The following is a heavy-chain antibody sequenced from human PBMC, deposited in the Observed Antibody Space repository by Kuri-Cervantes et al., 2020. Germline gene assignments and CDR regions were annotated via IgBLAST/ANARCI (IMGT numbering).Heavy chain of an antibody. CDR2: ISSSGSTI. CDR1: GFTFSSYE. CDR3: ARSRIVGATPHFDY. V-gene: IGHV3-48*03. Sequence: GGSLRLSCAASGFTFSSYEMNWVRQAPGKGLEWVSYISSSGSTIYYADSVKGRFTISRDNAKNSLYLQMNSLRAEDTAVYYCARSRIVGATPHFDYWGQGTLVTVSS. D-gene: IGHD1-26*01. J-gene: IGHJ4*02.